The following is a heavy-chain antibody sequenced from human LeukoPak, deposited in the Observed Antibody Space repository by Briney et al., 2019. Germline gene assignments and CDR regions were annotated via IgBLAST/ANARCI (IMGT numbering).Heavy chain of an antibody. J-gene: IGHJ3*02. V-gene: IGHV1-58*01. Sequence: SVKVSCKASGFTFTSSAVQWVRQARGQRLEWIGWIFVGSGNTNYAQKFQERVTITRDMSTSTAYMELSSLRSEDTAVYYCAKDCYWDYYDGRCAFDIWGQGTMVTVSS. D-gene: IGHD3-22*01. CDR3: AKDCYWDYYDGRCAFDI. CDR2: IFVGSGNT. CDR1: GFTFTSSA.